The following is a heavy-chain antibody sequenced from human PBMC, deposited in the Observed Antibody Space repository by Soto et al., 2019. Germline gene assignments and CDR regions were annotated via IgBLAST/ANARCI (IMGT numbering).Heavy chain of an antibody. J-gene: IGHJ2*01. CDR1: GYTFTSYA. CDR3: AVSSGWRYFDL. D-gene: IGHD6-19*01. V-gene: IGHV1-3*01. CDR2: INAGNGNT. Sequence: ASVKVSCKASGYTFTSYAMHWVRQAPGQRLEWKGWINAGNGNTKYSQKFQGRVTITRDTSASTAYMELSSLRSEDTAVYYCAVSSGWRYFDLWGRGTLVTVSS.